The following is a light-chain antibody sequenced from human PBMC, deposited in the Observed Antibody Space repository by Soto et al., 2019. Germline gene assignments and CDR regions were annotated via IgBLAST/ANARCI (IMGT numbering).Light chain of an antibody. CDR2: EVN. CDR1: SSDVGGYYR. V-gene: IGLV2-23*02. CDR3: CSYAGSDTLL. J-gene: IGLJ2*01. Sequence: QSVLTQPASVSGSPGQSITISCTGTSSDVGGYYRVSWYQQHPGKAPKLLIYEVNERPSGVSNRFSGSKSANMASLTISGLQAEDEAAYYCCSYAGSDTLLFGGGTKLTVL.